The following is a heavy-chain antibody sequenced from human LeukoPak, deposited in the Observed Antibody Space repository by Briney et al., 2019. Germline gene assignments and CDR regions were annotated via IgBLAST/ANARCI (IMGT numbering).Heavy chain of an antibody. Sequence: SSETLSLTCAVSGGSFHGYYWSWIRQPPGRGLEWIGGINHSGSTNYNPSLKSRVTISVDTSKNQFSLKLSSVTAADTAVYYCARGPDYGDFYYYYYMDVWGKGATVTVSS. CDR3: ARGPDYGDFYYYYYMDV. D-gene: IGHD4-17*01. CDR1: GGSFHGYY. J-gene: IGHJ6*03. V-gene: IGHV4-34*01. CDR2: INHSGST.